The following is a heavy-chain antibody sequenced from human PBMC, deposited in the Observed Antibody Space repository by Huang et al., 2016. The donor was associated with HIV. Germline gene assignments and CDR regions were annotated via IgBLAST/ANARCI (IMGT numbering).Heavy chain of an antibody. CDR3: AKRAGCSGGSCYSGMDY. Sequence: EVQLLESGGGLVQPGGSLRLSCAASGFTFSSYAMTWVRQAPGKGLEGVAASSGSGGITSYADSVKGRFTISRDNSKNTLYLQMNSLRAEDTAVYYCAKRAGCSGGSCYSGMDYWGQGTLVTVSS. V-gene: IGHV3-23*01. CDR1: GFTFSSYA. D-gene: IGHD2-15*01. CDR2: SSGSGGIT. J-gene: IGHJ4*02.